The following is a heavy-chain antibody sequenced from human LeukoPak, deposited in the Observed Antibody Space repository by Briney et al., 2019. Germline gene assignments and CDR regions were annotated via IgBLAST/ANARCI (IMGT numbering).Heavy chain of an antibody. CDR3: ARGLRMVRGVSLGY. CDR1: GFTFSSYW. V-gene: IGHV3-7*03. J-gene: IGHJ4*02. D-gene: IGHD3-10*01. Sequence: GGSLRLSCAASGFTFSSYWMSWARQAPGRGLEWVANIKQDGNEKYYVDSVKGRFTISRDNAKSSLYLQMNSLRAEDTAVYYCARGLRMVRGVSLGYWGQGTLVTVSS. CDR2: IKQDGNEK.